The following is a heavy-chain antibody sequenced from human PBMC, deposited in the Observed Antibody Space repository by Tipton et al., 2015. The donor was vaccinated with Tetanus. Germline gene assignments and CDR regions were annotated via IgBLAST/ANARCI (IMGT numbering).Heavy chain of an antibody. CDR3: ARANYYDVLTGSLFYYGLNV. V-gene: IGHV4-31*03. CDR1: GDSISSGGYY. CDR2: IFSGGTT. J-gene: IGHJ6*02. D-gene: IGHD3-9*01. Sequence: TLSLTCTVAGDSISSGGYYWNWVRQNPGKGLEWLGYIFSGGTTFYSPSLNGRVSMSLDTSKNLFALRLASVTAADTAVYYCARANYYDVLTGSLFYYGLNVWGRGTTVTVSS.